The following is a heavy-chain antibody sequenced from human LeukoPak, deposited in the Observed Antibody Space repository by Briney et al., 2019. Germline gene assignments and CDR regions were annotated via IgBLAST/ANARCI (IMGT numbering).Heavy chain of an antibody. Sequence: PGGSLRLSCAASGFTFSSYAMSWVRQAPGKGLEWVSGISGSGGSTYYADSVKGRFTISRDNSKNTLYLQMNSLRAEDTAVYYCARTYCSSTSCWRSSFDYYFDYWGQGTLVTVSS. V-gene: IGHV3-23*01. CDR2: ISGSGGST. CDR1: GFTFSSYA. D-gene: IGHD2-2*01. J-gene: IGHJ4*02. CDR3: ARTYCSSTSCWRSSFDYYFDY.